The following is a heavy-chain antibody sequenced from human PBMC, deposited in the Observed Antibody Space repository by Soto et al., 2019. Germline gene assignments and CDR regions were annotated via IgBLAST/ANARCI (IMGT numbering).Heavy chain of an antibody. CDR3: ARDEVGATTNAFDI. J-gene: IGHJ3*02. D-gene: IGHD1-26*01. V-gene: IGHV3-21*01. CDR2: ISSSSSYI. Sequence: GGSLRLSCAASGFTFSSYSMNWVRQAPGKGLEWVSSISSSSSYIYYADSVKGRFTISRDNAKNSLYRQMNSLRAEDTAVYYCARDEVGATTNAFDIWGQGTMVTVSS. CDR1: GFTFSSYS.